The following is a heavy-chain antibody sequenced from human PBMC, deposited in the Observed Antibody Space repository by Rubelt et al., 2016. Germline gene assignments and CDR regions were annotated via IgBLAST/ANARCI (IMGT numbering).Heavy chain of an antibody. CDR3: ARSRGSGVWDYFDY. V-gene: IGHV7-4-1*02. J-gene: IGHJ4*02. Sequence: QVQLVQSGSELKIPGASVKVSCKASGYTFTSHGVNWVRQAPGQGLEWMGWINTNTGNPTYVKDFTGRFVFSLETSVSTAYLQISSLKAEDTAVYYCARSRGSGVWDYFDYWGQGTLVAVSS. CDR1: GYTFTSHG. CDR2: INTNTGNP. D-gene: IGHD3-16*01.